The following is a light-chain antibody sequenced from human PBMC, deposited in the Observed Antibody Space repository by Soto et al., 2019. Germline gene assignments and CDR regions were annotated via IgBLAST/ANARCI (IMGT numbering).Light chain of an antibody. J-gene: IGKJ5*01. CDR3: QQAYSFPIT. Sequence: DIQMTQSPSTLSASVGDRVTITCRASQSINNWLAWYQQKPGKAPKFLIYDASNLESGVPSRFSGSASGTDFTLSINSLQPEDFATYYCQQAYSFPITFGQGTRLEIK. CDR1: QSINNW. CDR2: DAS. V-gene: IGKV1-5*01.